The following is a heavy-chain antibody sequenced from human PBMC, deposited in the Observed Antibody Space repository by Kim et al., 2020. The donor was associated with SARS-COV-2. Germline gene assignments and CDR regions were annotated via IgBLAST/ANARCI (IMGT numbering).Heavy chain of an antibody. J-gene: IGHJ6*02. Sequence: GGSLRLSCAASGFTFSSYWMSWVRQAPGKGLEWVANINQDGSEKYYVDSLKGGFTISRDNAKNSLYLQMNSRRAEDTAVYYCARDPISMFGGVIYNGMDVWGQRTTVTVSS. CDR3: ARDPISMFGGVIYNGMDV. V-gene: IGHV3-7*03. CDR2: INQDGSEK. D-gene: IGHD3-10*01. CDR1: GFTFSSYW.